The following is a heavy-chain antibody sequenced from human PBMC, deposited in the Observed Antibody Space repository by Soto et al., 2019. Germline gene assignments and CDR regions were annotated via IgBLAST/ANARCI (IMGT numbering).Heavy chain of an antibody. D-gene: IGHD6-19*01. Sequence: QVQLVQSGAEVKKPGSSVKVSCKASGGTFSSYTISWVRQAPGQGLEWMGRIIPILGIANYAQKIQGRVTITADKSTSTAYMELSSLRSEDTAVYYCATQSRQWLALHAFDIWGQGTMVTVSS. J-gene: IGHJ3*02. CDR1: GGTFSSYT. V-gene: IGHV1-69*02. CDR3: ATQSRQWLALHAFDI. CDR2: IIPILGIA.